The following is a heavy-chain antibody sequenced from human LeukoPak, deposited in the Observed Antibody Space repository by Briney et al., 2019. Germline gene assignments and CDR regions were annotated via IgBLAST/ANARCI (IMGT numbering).Heavy chain of an antibody. CDR1: GGSISNYY. CDR2: ILSSGST. D-gene: IGHD3-3*01. Sequence: SETLSLTCTVSGGSISNYYWNWIRQSPGKGLEWIGYILSSGSTHHNPSLTSRISLSVDTSKNQFSLKLSSVTAADTAVYYCARRVISEISIYKGNWLGPWGQGTLVTVFS. V-gene: IGHV4-4*09. CDR3: ARRVISEISIYKGNWLGP. J-gene: IGHJ5*02.